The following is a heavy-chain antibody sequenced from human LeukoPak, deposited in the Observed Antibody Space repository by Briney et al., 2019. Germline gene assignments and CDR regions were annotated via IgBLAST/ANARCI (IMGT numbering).Heavy chain of an antibody. Sequence: GGSLRLSCAASGFTFSNYAMSWVRQAPGKGLEWVSGIGKSDDGTHYADSVKGRFTISRDNSKNTVFLQMNSLRAEDTAVYYCAKWGDYDVLTGYYVSDYWGQGTLVTVSS. J-gene: IGHJ4*02. V-gene: IGHV3-23*01. CDR1: GFTFSNYA. CDR3: AKWGDYDVLTGYYVSDY. D-gene: IGHD3-9*01. CDR2: IGKSDDGT.